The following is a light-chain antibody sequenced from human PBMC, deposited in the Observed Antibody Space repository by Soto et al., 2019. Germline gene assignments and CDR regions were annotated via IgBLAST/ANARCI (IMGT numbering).Light chain of an antibody. CDR1: NIGTKS. V-gene: IGLV3-21*02. Sequence: SYELTHPPSVSVTPGQTARITCGENNIGTKSVHWYQQRPGQAPVLVVYDSSDRPSGIPERFSGSNSEKTATLTISRVEAGDEADYFCQVWDTSDHVFGGGTKLTVL. J-gene: IGLJ2*01. CDR2: DSS. CDR3: QVWDTSDHV.